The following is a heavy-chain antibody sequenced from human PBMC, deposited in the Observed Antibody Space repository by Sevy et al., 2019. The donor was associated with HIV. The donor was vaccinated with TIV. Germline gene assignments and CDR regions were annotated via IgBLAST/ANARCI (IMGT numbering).Heavy chain of an antibody. D-gene: IGHD6-19*01. Sequence: SETLSLTXTVSGGSXXXNXYYWGWIRQPPGXGLEWIGNVYSGGSTYYNPSLKSRLTLWVDTSRNQFSLKLRSVTAADTAVYYCARLTXSXWXXXXYWGQGTLVTVSS. CDR2: VYSGGST. CDR1: GGSXXXNXYY. V-gene: IGHV4-39*01. J-gene: IGHJ4*02. CDR3: ARLTXSXWXXXXY.